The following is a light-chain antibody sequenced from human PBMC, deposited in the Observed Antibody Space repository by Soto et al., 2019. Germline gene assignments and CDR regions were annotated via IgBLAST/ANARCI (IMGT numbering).Light chain of an antibody. CDR3: QQYHSYSLT. V-gene: IGKV1-5*01. CDR1: QSISPW. Sequence: DIQMTQSPSTLSAPVGDRVTTTCRASQSISPWLAWYQQKPGKAPKLLIYDASSLESGVPSRFSGSGSGTEFTLTISSLQPDDFATYYCQQYHSYSLTFGQGTKVDIK. CDR2: DAS. J-gene: IGKJ1*01.